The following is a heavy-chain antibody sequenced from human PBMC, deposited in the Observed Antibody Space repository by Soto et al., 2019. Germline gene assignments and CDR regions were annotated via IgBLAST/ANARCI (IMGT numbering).Heavy chain of an antibody. D-gene: IGHD1-1*01. J-gene: IGHJ6*02. V-gene: IGHV1-69*13. CDR1: GGTFSSYA. CDR2: IIPIFGTA. Sequence: SVKVSCKASGGTFSSYAISWVRQAPGQGLEWMGVIIPIFGTANYAQKFQGRVTITADESTSTVYMELSILRSEDTAVYYCARDILEYYYYGMDFWGQGTTVTVSS. CDR3: ARDILEYYYYGMDF.